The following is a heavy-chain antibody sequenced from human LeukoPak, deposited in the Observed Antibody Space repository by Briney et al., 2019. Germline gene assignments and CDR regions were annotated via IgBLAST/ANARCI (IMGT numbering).Heavy chain of an antibody. J-gene: IGHJ3*02. D-gene: IGHD2-15*01. V-gene: IGHV4-59*01. CDR1: GVSISSYY. CDR2: IYYSGST. Sequence: PSETLSLTCTVSGVSISSYYWSWIRQPPGKGLEWIGYIYYSGSTNYNPSLKSRVTISVDTSKNQFSLKLSSVTAADTAVYYCARGGCSGGSCPLGVEAFDIWGQGTMVTVSA. CDR3: ARGGCSGGSCPLGVEAFDI.